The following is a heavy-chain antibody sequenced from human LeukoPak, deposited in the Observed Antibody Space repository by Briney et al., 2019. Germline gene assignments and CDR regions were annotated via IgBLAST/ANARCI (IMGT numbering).Heavy chain of an antibody. V-gene: IGHV3-30-3*01. D-gene: IGHD2-2*01. CDR3: ASSTVGQLLSYYFDY. CDR2: ISYDGSNK. Sequence: GGSLRLSCAASGFTFSSYAMHWVRQAPGKGLEWVAVISYDGSNKYYADSVKGRFTISRDNSKNTLYLQMNSLRAEDTAVYYCASSTVGQLLSYYFDYWGQGTLVTVSS. J-gene: IGHJ4*02. CDR1: GFTFSSYA.